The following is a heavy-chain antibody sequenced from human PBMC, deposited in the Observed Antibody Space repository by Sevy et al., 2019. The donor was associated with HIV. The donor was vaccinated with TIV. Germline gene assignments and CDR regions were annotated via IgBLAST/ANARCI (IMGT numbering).Heavy chain of an antibody. CDR2: VYYTGGT. J-gene: IGHJ3*02. Sequence: SETLSLTCTVSGGSINSDHWNWIRQPPGKGLEWIGYVYYTGGTNYNPSLKNRVTISVDRTKNQISLKLTSVTAADTAMYYCARRNDFDIWGQGTMVTVSS. CDR3: ARRNDFDI. CDR1: GGSINSDH. V-gene: IGHV4-59*08.